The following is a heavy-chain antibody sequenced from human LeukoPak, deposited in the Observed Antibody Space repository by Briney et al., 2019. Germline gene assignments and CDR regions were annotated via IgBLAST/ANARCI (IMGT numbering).Heavy chain of an antibody. Sequence: ASVKVSCKASGYTFSGYYMHWVRQAPGQGLEWMGWINPNSGGTNYAQKFQDRVTMTRDTSISTAYMELSRLRSDGTAVYYCARESSGYFDYWGQGTLVTVSS. CDR3: ARESSGYFDY. D-gene: IGHD3-10*01. J-gene: IGHJ4*02. CDR2: INPNSGGT. V-gene: IGHV1-2*02. CDR1: GYTFSGYY.